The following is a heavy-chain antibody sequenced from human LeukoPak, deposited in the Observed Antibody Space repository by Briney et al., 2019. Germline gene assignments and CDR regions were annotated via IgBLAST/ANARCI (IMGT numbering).Heavy chain of an antibody. V-gene: IGHV3-30*04. D-gene: IGHD3-22*01. CDR1: GFTFSSYA. Sequence: GRSLRLSCAASGFTFSSYAMHWVRQAPGKGLEWVAVISYDGSNKYYADSVKGRFTISRDNSKNTLCLQMNSLRAEDTAVYYCAREIYYYDSSGYQGIYFDYWGQGTLVTVSS. CDR2: ISYDGSNK. J-gene: IGHJ4*02. CDR3: AREIYYYDSSGYQGIYFDY.